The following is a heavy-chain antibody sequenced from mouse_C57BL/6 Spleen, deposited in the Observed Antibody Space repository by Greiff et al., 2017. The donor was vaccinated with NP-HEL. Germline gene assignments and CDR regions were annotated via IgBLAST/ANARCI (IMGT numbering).Heavy chain of an antibody. Sequence: VKLLESGAELVKPGASVKISCKASGYAFSSYWMNWVKQRPGKGLEWIGQIYPGDGDTNYNGKFKGKATLTADKSSSTAYMQLSSLTSEDSAVYFCARFYYGSSFYAMDYWGQGTSVTVSS. V-gene: IGHV1-80*01. CDR1: GYAFSSYW. CDR2: IYPGDGDT. J-gene: IGHJ4*01. D-gene: IGHD1-1*01. CDR3: ARFYYGSSFYAMDY.